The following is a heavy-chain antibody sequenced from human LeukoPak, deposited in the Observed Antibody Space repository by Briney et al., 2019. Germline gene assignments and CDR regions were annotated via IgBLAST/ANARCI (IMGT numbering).Heavy chain of an antibody. J-gene: IGHJ3*02. Sequence: SETLSLTXTVSGDSISNYYWSWIRQPPGKGLEWLGYIYYSGNTDYNPSLKSRVTISIDTSKNQFSLRLNSVTAADTAVYYCARYRNEALFAFDIWGQGTMVTVSS. CDR1: GDSISNYY. D-gene: IGHD1-14*01. CDR2: IYYSGNT. CDR3: ARYRNEALFAFDI. V-gene: IGHV4-59*01.